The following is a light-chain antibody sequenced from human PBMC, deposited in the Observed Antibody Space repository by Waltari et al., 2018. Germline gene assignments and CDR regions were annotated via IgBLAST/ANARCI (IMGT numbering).Light chain of an antibody. CDR2: GAS. V-gene: IGKV3-15*01. J-gene: IGKJ4*01. CDR3: QQYNRWPPLT. CDR1: QNIDNN. Sequence: EVVMTQSPAALSVSPGERVTPSCKASQNIDNNLAWYQQKPGQSPRLLIYGASTRATGVPARFSGSGSGTEFTLTISSLQSEDCAVFYCQQYNRWPPLTFGGGTKVEIK.